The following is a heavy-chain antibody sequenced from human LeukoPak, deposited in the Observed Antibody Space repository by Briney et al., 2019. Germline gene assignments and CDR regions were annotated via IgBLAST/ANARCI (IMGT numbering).Heavy chain of an antibody. CDR3: ARHVYSSGRYYYYYYMDV. D-gene: IGHD6-19*01. J-gene: IGHJ6*03. CDR1: GGSISSYY. CDR2: IYYSGST. V-gene: IGHV4-59*08. Sequence: SETLSLTCTVSGGSISSYYWSWIRQPPGKGLEWIGYIYYSGSTNYNPSLKSRVTMSVDTSKNQFSLKLSSVTAADTAVYYCARHVYSSGRYYYYYYMDVWGKGTTVTISS.